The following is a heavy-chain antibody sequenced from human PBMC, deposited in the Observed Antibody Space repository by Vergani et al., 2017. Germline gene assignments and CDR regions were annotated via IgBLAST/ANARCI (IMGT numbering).Heavy chain of an antibody. CDR2: ISGSGDSI. V-gene: IGHV3-23*01. D-gene: IGHD2-15*01. Sequence: EVQLLESGGGLVQPGGSLRLSCEGSGFTFSAHAMSWVRQAPGKGLEWVSTISGSGDSIYYADSVKGRFTISRDNSKNTLYLQMNSLRDEDRGVYYCARISGGSAPYLHYWGQGTLVTVAS. CDR3: ARISGGSAPYLHY. CDR1: GFTFSAHA. J-gene: IGHJ1*01.